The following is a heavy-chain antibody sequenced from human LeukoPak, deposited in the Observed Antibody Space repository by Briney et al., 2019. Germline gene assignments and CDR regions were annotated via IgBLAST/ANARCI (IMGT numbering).Heavy chain of an antibody. CDR3: ASLTTADAFDI. D-gene: IGHD3-22*01. CDR1: GGSISNYY. Sequence: SETLSLTCSVSGGSISNYYWIWIRQSPGKGLEYIGYIYYSGSTYYNPSLKSRVTISVDTSKNQFSLKVSSVTAADTAVYYCASLTTADAFDIWGQGTMVTVSS. V-gene: IGHV4-59*01. CDR2: IYYSGST. J-gene: IGHJ3*02.